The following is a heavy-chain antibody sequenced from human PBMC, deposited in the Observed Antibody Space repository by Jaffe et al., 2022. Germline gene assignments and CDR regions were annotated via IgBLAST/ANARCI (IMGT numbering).Heavy chain of an antibody. Sequence: QVQLVESGGGVVQPGGSLRLSCAASGFTFSSYGMHWVRQAPGKGLEWVAFILYDGSKKYYADSVKGRFTISRDNSKKTLYVQMNSLRAEDTAVYYCAKDGHYYGSGSYYDYWGQGTLVTVSS. CDR1: GFTFSSYG. D-gene: IGHD3-10*01. CDR3: AKDGHYYGSGSYYDY. J-gene: IGHJ4*02. CDR2: ILYDGSKK. V-gene: IGHV3-30*02.